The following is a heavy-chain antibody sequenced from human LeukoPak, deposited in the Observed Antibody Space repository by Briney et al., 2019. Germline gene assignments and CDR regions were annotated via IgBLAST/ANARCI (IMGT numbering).Heavy chain of an antibody. D-gene: IGHD6-13*01. CDR3: ARDVVAAVGSFDY. CDR2: INHSGST. V-gene: IGHV4-34*01. Sequence: SETLSLTCTVSGSSISNYYWGWIRQPPGKGLEWIGEINHSGSTNYNPSLKSRVTMSVDTSKNQFFLKLSSVTAADTAVYYCARDVVAAVGSFDYWGQGILVTVSS. J-gene: IGHJ4*02. CDR1: GSSISNYY.